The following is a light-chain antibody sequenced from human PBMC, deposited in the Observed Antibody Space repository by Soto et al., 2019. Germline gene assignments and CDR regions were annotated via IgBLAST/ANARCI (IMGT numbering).Light chain of an antibody. Sequence: EIVLTQSPGTLSLSPGARATLSCRASQSVSDMYLAWYQQKPGQAPRLLIYASNRATGIPDRFSGSGSGTDFTLTFSRLEPEDFAVYYCQHYGTSALFGPGTKVEIK. CDR3: QHYGTSAL. CDR2: AS. CDR1: QSVSDMY. V-gene: IGKV3-20*01. J-gene: IGKJ3*01.